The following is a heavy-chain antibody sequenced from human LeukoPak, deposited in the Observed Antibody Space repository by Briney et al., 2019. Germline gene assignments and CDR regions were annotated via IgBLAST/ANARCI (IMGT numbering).Heavy chain of an antibody. V-gene: IGHV3-23*01. D-gene: IGHD3-22*01. J-gene: IGHJ4*02. Sequence: TGGSLRLSCAASGFTFSSYAMSWVRQAPGEGLEWVSAISGSGGSTYYADSVKGRFTISRDNSKNTLYLQMNSLRAEDTAVYYCAKDSHYYYDSSGYCRFDYWGQGTLVTVSS. CDR3: AKDSHYYYDSSGYCRFDY. CDR1: GFTFSSYA. CDR2: ISGSGGST.